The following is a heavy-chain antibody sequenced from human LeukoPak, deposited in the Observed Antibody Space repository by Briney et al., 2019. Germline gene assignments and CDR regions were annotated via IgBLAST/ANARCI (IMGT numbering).Heavy chain of an antibody. CDR3: ARVGSNRYYFDY. D-gene: IGHD1-14*01. CDR2: IIPILGIA. Sequence: ASVKFSCKASGGTFSSYAISWVRQAPGQGLEWMGRIIPILGIANYAQKFQGRVTITADKSTSTAYMELSSLRSEDTAVYYCARVGSNRYYFDYWGQGTLVTVSS. V-gene: IGHV1-69*04. J-gene: IGHJ4*02. CDR1: GGTFSSYA.